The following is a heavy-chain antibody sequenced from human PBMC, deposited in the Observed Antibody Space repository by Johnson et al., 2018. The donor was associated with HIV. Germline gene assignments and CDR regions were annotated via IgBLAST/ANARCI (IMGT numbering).Heavy chain of an antibody. CDR3: ARDYRGRTVDAFDV. D-gene: IGHD3-16*02. CDR2: SGSGGST. CDR1: GITVSSTY. Sequence: VQLVESGGGLVQPGGSLRLSCAASGITVSSTYMSWVRQAPGMGREWVSVISGSGGSTCDAASVKGWFTISRDNSKNMMELQMNSLRAGDASVYYCARDYRGRTVDAFDVWGQGTLVIVSS. V-gene: IGHV3-66*01. J-gene: IGHJ3*01.